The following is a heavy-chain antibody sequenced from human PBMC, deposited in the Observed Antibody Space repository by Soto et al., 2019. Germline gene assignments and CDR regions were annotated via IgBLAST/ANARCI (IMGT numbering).Heavy chain of an antibody. CDR3: ARSYDWYFDL. V-gene: IGHV3-23*01. Sequence: GGSLRLSCAASGFNFSTYGMTWVRQAPGKGLEWVSSISSSNDRTYYADSVKGRFTISRDNSKSTLYLQMNSLRAEDTAVYYCARSYDWYFDLWGRGTLDTVSS. J-gene: IGHJ2*01. CDR2: ISSSNDRT. CDR1: GFNFSTYG. D-gene: IGHD3-16*01.